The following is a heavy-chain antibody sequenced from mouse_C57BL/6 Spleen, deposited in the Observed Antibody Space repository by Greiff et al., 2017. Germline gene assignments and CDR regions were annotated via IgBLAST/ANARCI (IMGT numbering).Heavy chain of an antibody. CDR2: ISGGGGNT. V-gene: IGHV5-9*01. CDR1: GFTFSSYT. CDR3: ASLDREYFDY. J-gene: IGHJ2*01. Sequence: EVHLVESGGGLVKPGGSLKLSCAASGFTFSSYTMSWVRQTPEKRLEWVATISGGGGNTYYPDSVKGRFTISRDNAKNTLYLQMSSLRSEDTALYYSASLDREYFDYWGQGTTLTVSS.